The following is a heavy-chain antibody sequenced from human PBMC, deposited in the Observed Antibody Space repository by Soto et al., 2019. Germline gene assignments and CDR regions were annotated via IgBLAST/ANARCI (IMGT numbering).Heavy chain of an antibody. Sequence: GGSLRLSCAASGFTFSSYGMHWVRQAPGKGLEWVAVISYDGSNKYYADSVKGRFTISRDNSKNTLYLQMNSLRAEDTAVYYCAKDPLSGRIAARFFANWFDPWGQGTLVTVSS. V-gene: IGHV3-30*18. CDR1: GFTFSSYG. CDR2: ISYDGSNK. CDR3: AKDPLSGRIAARFFANWFDP. D-gene: IGHD6-6*01. J-gene: IGHJ5*02.